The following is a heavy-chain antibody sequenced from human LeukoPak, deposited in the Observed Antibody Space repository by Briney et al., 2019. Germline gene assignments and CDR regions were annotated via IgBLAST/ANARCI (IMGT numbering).Heavy chain of an antibody. V-gene: IGHV3-33*01. CDR3: ARDTAAAGLDAFDI. CDR1: GFTFSSYG. D-gene: IGHD6-13*01. CDR2: IWYDGSNK. Sequence: GGSLRLSCAASGFTFSSYGMHRVRQAPGKGLEWVAVIWYDGSNKYYADSVRGRFTISRDNSRNTLYLQMNSLRAEDTAVYYCARDTAAAGLDAFDIWGQGTMVTVSS. J-gene: IGHJ3*02.